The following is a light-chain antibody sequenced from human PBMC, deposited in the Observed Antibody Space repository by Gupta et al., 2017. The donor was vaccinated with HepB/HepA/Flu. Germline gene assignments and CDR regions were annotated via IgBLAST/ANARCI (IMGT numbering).Light chain of an antibody. J-gene: IGLJ1*01. V-gene: IGLV2-8*01. CDR2: EVS. CDR3: SSFAGSNNQGV. CDR1: SSDVGGYNY. Sequence: QSALTQPPSASGSPGQSVTISCTGTSSDVGGYNYVSWYQQHPGKAPKLMIYEVSKRPSGVSDRFSGSKSGNTASLTVSGLQAEDEADYYCSSFAGSNNQGVFGTGTKVTVL.